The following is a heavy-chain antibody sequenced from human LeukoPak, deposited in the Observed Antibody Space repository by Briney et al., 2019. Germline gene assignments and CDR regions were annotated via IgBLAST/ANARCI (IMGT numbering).Heavy chain of an antibody. Sequence: GGSLRLSCTASGFTFSNFWMHWVRQAPGRGLVWVSGIDTAGSATRYADSVKGRFTISRDSAKNTLFLQINSLRAEDTAVYYCARTGGWLSNFDFWGQGSLVTVSS. J-gene: IGHJ4*02. CDR2: IDTAGSAT. D-gene: IGHD5-24*01. CDR3: ARTGGWLSNFDF. V-gene: IGHV3-74*01. CDR1: GFTFSNFW.